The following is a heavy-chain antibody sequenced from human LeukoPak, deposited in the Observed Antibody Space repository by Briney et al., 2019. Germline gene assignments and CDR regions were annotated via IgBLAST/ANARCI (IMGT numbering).Heavy chain of an antibody. Sequence: GESLKISCQGSGYTFTSYWIGWVRQMPVKGLEWMGSIYPGDSDTKYSPSFQGQVTISVDKSTNTAYLQWKSLKASDTAMYYCAVMGKYWGQGTLVTVSS. CDR2: IYPGDSDT. D-gene: IGHD2-8*01. CDR3: AVMGKY. CDR1: GYTFTSYW. J-gene: IGHJ4*02. V-gene: IGHV5-51*01.